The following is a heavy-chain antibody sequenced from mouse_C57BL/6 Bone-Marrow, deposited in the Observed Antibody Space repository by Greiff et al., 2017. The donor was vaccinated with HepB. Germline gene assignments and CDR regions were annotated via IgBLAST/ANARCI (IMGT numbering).Heavy chain of an antibody. V-gene: IGHV5-15*01. CDR3: ARHRGGYFDV. D-gene: IGHD3-3*01. J-gene: IGHJ1*03. CDR1: GFTFSDYG. CDR2: ISNLAYSI. Sequence: EVKLVESGGGLVQPGGSLKLSCAASGFTFSDYGMAWVRQAPRKGPEWVAFISNLAYSIYYADTVTGRFTISRENAKNTLYLEMSSLRSEDTAMYYCARHRGGYFDVWGTGTTVTVSS.